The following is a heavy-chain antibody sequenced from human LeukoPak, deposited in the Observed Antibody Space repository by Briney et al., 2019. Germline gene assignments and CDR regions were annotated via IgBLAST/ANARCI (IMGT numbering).Heavy chain of an antibody. CDR2: IWYDGSNK. Sequence: GGSLRLSCAASGFTFSSYGMHWVRQAPGKGLEWVAVIWYDGSNKYYADSVKGRFTISRDNSKNTLYPQMNSLRAEDTAVYYCARELYYDFWSGYSPRYYGMDVWGQGTTVTVSS. CDR1: GFTFSSYG. D-gene: IGHD3-3*01. V-gene: IGHV3-33*01. J-gene: IGHJ6*02. CDR3: ARELYYDFWSGYSPRYYGMDV.